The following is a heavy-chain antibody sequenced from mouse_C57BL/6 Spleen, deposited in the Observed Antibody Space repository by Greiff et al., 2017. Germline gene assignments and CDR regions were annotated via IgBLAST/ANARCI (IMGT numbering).Heavy chain of an antibody. CDR3: ARVYDRGFAY. D-gene: IGHD2-3*01. CDR2: ISYDGSN. Sequence: EVQLVESGPGLVKPSQSLSLTCSVTGYSITSGYYWNWIRQFPGNKLEWMGYISYDGSNNYNPSLKNRISITRDTSKNQFFLKLNSVTTEDTATYYCARVYDRGFAYWGQGTLVTVSA. CDR1: GYSITSGYY. V-gene: IGHV3-6*01. J-gene: IGHJ3*01.